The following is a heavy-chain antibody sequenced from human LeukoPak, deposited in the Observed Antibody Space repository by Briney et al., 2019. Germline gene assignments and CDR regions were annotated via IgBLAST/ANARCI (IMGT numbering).Heavy chain of an antibody. CDR3: ARGHQAYYYGSGSPFDY. CDR1: GGSFSGYY. J-gene: IGHJ4*02. D-gene: IGHD3-10*01. Sequence: KSSETLSLTCAVYGGSFSGYYWSWIRQPPGKGLEWIGEINHSGSTNYNPSLKSRVTISVDTSKNQFSLKLSSVTAADTAVYYCARGHQAYYYGSGSPFDYWGQGTLVTVSS. CDR2: INHSGST. V-gene: IGHV4-34*01.